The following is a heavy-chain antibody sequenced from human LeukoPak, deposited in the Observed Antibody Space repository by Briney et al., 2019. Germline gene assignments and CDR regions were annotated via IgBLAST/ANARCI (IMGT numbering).Heavy chain of an antibody. D-gene: IGHD4-17*01. CDR2: IYYSGST. CDR1: GGSISSSSYY. J-gene: IGHJ3*02. V-gene: IGHV4-39*07. Sequence: PSETVSLTCTVSGGSISSSSYYWGWIRQPPGKGLEWIGSIYYSGSTYYNPSLKSRVTISVDTSKNQFSLKLSSVTAADTAVYYCASYGDYRFHDAFDIWGQGTMVTVSS. CDR3: ASYGDYRFHDAFDI.